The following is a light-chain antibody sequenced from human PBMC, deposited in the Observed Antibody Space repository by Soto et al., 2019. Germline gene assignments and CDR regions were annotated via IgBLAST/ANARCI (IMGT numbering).Light chain of an antibody. Sequence: EIVMTQSPATLSVSPGEGATLSCRASQSVSSKLAWYQQKPGQAPRLLIYGASTRATGIPARFSGSGSGTEFTLIISSLQSEDSAVYYCQQYNSWLWTFGQVHKVEIK. CDR3: QQYNSWLWT. J-gene: IGKJ1*01. CDR1: QSVSSK. CDR2: GAS. V-gene: IGKV3-15*01.